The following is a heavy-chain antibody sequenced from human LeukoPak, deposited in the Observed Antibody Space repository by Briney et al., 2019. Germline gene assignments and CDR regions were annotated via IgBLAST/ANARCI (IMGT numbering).Heavy chain of an antibody. CDR2: IYYSGST. CDR1: AVSISSYY. D-gene: IGHD6-6*01. J-gene: IGHJ4*02. Sequence: SETLSLTCTGSAVSISSYYWSWIRQPPGKGLEWIGYIYYSGSTNYNPSLKSRVTISVDTSKNQFSLKLSSVTAADTAVYYCAREDGSSSVGGFDYWGQGTLVTVSS. V-gene: IGHV4-59*01. CDR3: AREDGSSSVGGFDY.